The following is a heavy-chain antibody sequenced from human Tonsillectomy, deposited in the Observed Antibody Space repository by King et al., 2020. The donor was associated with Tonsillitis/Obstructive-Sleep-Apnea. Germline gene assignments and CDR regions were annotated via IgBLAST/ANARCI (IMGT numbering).Heavy chain of an antibody. V-gene: IGHV6-1*01. Sequence: VQLQQSGPGLVKPSQTLSLTCAISGDSVSSNSAAWNWIRQSPSRGLEWLGRTYYRSKWYNDYAVSVKSRITINPDTSKNQFSLQLNSVTSEDTAVYYCARVLASDFWSGINPFDYWGQGTLVTVSS. CDR1: GDSVSSNSAA. CDR2: TYYRSKWYN. J-gene: IGHJ4*02. D-gene: IGHD3-3*01. CDR3: ARVLASDFWSGINPFDY.